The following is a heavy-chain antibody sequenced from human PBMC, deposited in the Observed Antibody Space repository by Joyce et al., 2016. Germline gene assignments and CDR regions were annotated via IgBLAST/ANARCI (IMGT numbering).Heavy chain of an antibody. Sequence: QVQLVQSGAEVKKPGASVRLSCTTSGYTFSNYYMHWVRQAPGQGLEWVGMINPDDDKTSYAQKFQGRLTVTSDTSTRTVYMDLRSLTSEDSAMYYCARDQGDNWFDPWGQGTLVTVSS. CDR3: ARDQGDNWFDP. CDR2: INPDDDKT. CDR1: GYTFSNYY. V-gene: IGHV1-46*01. J-gene: IGHJ5*02. D-gene: IGHD3-16*01.